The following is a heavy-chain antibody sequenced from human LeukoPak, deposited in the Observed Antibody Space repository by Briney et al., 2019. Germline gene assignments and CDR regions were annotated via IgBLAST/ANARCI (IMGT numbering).Heavy chain of an antibody. D-gene: IGHD5-18*01. CDR3: AMGDTAMGDAFDSFDI. CDR1: GGTFSSYA. V-gene: IGHV1-69*04. J-gene: IGHJ3*02. CDR2: IIPIFGIA. Sequence: SVKVSCKASGGTFSSYAISWVRQAPGQGFEWMGRIIPIFGIANYAQKFQGRVTITADKSTSTAYMELSSLRSEDTAVYYCAMGDTAMGDAFDSFDIWGQGTMVTVSS.